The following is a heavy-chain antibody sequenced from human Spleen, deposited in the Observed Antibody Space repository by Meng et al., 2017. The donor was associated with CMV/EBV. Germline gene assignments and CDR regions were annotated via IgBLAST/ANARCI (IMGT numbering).Heavy chain of an antibody. CDR2: IYAGGST. J-gene: IGHJ4*02. CDR3: VGGRLFGDFDY. CDR1: GFIVSSKY. D-gene: IGHD2-15*01. Sequence: GGSLRLSFAASGFIVSSKYMSWVRQAPGKGLQWVSVIYAGGSTDYAESVKGRFTISRDNSKNTLYLQMNSLRAEDTAVYYCVGGRLFGDFDYWGQGTLVTVSS. V-gene: IGHV3-66*02.